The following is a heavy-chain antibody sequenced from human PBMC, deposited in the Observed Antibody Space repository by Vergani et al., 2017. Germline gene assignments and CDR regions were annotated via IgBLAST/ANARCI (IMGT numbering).Heavy chain of an antibody. J-gene: IGHJ3*02. CDR1: GFNFSSSI. CDR2: VISSSRRQ. Sequence: EVQLVESGGGLVQPGGSLRLSCAASGFNFSSSIMNWVRQAPGKRLEWISYVISSSRRQSYADSVKGRFTVSRDTAKNSLYLQMNSRRAEDTAVYYCTREYSSSSGRGLDIWGQGTMVTVSS. CDR3: TREYSSSSGRGLDI. V-gene: IGHV3-48*01. D-gene: IGHD6-6*01.